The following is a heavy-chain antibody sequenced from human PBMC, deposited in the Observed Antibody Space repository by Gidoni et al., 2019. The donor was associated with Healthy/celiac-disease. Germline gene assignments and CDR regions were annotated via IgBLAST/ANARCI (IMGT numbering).Heavy chain of an antibody. V-gene: IGHV1-18*04. D-gene: IGHD3-16*01. CDR1: RSTFPSSG. CDR3: ARDDTFSFYSFDY. CDR2: LSTYKGYT. Sequence: VRLGQSGAEVEKPGAAVKVSSKASRSTFPSSGISWVRQAPGQGLEWMGWLSTYKGYTNYAQKRLSRSTMTTDTSTSTAYMELRSLRSDDTAGECGARDDTFSFYSFDYWGQGTLVTVSS. J-gene: IGHJ4*02.